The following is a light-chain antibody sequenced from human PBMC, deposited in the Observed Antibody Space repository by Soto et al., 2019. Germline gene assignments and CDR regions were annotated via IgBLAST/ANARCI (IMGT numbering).Light chain of an antibody. CDR3: QQNGRSPPWT. Sequence: EIVLTQSPGTLSLSPWERATLSCRASQSVSSSYLGWYQKKPGQAPRLLIYGASIRATGIPDRFSGSGSGTDFTLTISILEPEAFAVYYGQQNGRSPPWTFGQGTKVDIK. V-gene: IGKV3-20*01. CDR1: QSVSSSY. J-gene: IGKJ1*01. CDR2: GAS.